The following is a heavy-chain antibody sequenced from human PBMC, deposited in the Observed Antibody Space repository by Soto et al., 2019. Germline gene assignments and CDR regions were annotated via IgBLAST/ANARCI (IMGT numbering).Heavy chain of an antibody. J-gene: IGHJ4*02. V-gene: IGHV4-28*01. CDR2: IYYSGTT. CDR1: GYSISSSNW. CDR3: ARREIQGPIDY. Sequence: QVQLQESGPGLVKPSDTLSLTCAVSGYSISSSNWWGWIRQPPGKGLEWIGYIYYSGTTYYNPSLKSRVTMAVDTSQNQFSLQLTSVTAVDTAVDYCARREIQGPIDYWGQGTLVTVSS. D-gene: IGHD1-26*01.